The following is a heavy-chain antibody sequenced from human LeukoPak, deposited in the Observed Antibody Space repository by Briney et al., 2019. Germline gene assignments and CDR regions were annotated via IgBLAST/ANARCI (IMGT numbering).Heavy chain of an antibody. CDR2: ISNSGNTI. J-gene: IGHJ3*02. CDR1: GFIFSDYY. V-gene: IGHV3-11*04. Sequence: GGSLRLSCAASGFIFSDYYMSWFRQAPGKGLEWVAYISNSGNTIFYTDSVKGRFTISRDNAKNSLYLQMNSLRAEDTAVYYCAKDGASGSPDAFDIWGQGTMVTVSS. D-gene: IGHD1-26*01. CDR3: AKDGASGSPDAFDI.